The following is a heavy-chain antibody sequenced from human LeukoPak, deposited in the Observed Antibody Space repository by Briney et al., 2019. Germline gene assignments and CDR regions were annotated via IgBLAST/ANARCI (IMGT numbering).Heavy chain of an antibody. CDR2: FCYCWST. D-gene: IGHD3-3*01. Sequence: SETLSLTCTVSGGSISSSSYYWVWIRRPPGKGLEWLGSFCYCWSTNYNPSLKSRITMSVDTSKNQFYLKLSSVTAADTAVYYCARDVITIFGVVSAYFDYWGQGTLVTVSS. V-gene: IGHV4-39*07. CDR3: ARDVITIFGVVSAYFDY. CDR1: GGSISSSSYY. J-gene: IGHJ4*02.